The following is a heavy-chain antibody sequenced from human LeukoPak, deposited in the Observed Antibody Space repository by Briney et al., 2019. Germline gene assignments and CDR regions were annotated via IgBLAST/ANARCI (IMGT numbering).Heavy chain of an antibody. J-gene: IGHJ4*02. D-gene: IGHD2-2*01. Sequence: SVKVSCKASGGTFSSYAISWVRQAPGQGLEWMGGIIPIFGTANYAQKFQGRVTITADESTSTAYMELSSLRSEDTAVYYCARDPYCSSTSCYGPFDYGGQGTLVTVSS. CDR2: IIPIFGTA. CDR3: ARDPYCSSTSCYGPFDY. CDR1: GGTFSSYA. V-gene: IGHV1-69*01.